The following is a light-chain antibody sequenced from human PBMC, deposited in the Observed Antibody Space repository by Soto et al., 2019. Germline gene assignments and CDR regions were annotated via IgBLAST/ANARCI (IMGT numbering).Light chain of an antibody. Sequence: QSVLTQPASVSGSPGQSITISCTGTSSDVGSYNLVSWYQKHPGKAPKVMIYEVSKRPSGVSNRFSGSKSGNTASLTISGLQAEDEADYYCCSYGGSYVFGPGTKVTVL. CDR3: CSYGGSYV. J-gene: IGLJ1*01. CDR2: EVS. V-gene: IGLV2-23*02. CDR1: SSDVGSYNL.